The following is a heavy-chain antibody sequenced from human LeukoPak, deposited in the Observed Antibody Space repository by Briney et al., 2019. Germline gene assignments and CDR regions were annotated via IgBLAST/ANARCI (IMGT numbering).Heavy chain of an antibody. CDR3: ARLSDSGTWNGNEVDY. CDR2: INPHSGDT. Sequence: ASVKVSCKASGYTFTDYYIHWVRQAPGQGLEWMGWINPHSGDTNYAQKFQGSVTMTRDTSISSAYMEMSRLGSDDTAVYYCARLSDSGTWNGNEVDYWGQGTLVTVSS. CDR1: GYTFTDYY. D-gene: IGHD3-10*01. V-gene: IGHV1-2*04. J-gene: IGHJ4*02.